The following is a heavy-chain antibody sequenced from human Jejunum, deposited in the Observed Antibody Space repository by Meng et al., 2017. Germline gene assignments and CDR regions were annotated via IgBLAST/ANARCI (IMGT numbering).Heavy chain of an antibody. CDR2: IFTSGST. CDR3: ARAAFAGYYFDF. J-gene: IGHJ4*02. V-gene: IGHV4-61*02. Sequence: LRLSCTISGGSISSGGYYWSWIRQPAGKGLEWIGRIFTSGSTNYNPSFKSRVTILGDKSKNQFSLNLSSVTAADTAVYYCARAAFAGYYFDFWGQGTPVTVSS. CDR1: GGSISSGGYY. D-gene: IGHD3-16*01.